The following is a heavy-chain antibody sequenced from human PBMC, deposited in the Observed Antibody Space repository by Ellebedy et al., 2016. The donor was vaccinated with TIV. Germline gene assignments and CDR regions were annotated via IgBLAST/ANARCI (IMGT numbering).Heavy chain of an antibody. CDR3: ARAGEGSGWYEFDY. CDR2: IYSGGST. Sequence: GGSLRLXCAASGFTVSSNYMSWVRQAPGKGLEWVSVIYSGGSTYYADSVKGRFTISRDNSKNTLYLQMNSLRAEDTAVYYCARAGEGSGWYEFDYWGQGTLVTVSS. CDR1: GFTVSSNY. V-gene: IGHV3-53*01. J-gene: IGHJ4*02. D-gene: IGHD6-19*01.